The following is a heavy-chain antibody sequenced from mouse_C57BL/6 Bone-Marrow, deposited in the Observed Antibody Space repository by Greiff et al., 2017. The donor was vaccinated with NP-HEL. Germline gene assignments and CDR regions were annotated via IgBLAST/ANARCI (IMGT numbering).Heavy chain of an antibody. CDR2: ISYSGST. D-gene: IGHD1-1*01. V-gene: IGHV3-1*01. J-gene: IGHJ1*03. CDR1: GYSITSGYD. CDR3: ARDCGSRDWYFDV. Sequence: VQLKQSGPGMVKPSQSLSLTCTVTGYSITSGYDWHWIRHFPGNKLEWMGYISYSGSTNYNPSLKSRISITHDTSKNHFFLKLNSVTTEDTATYYCARDCGSRDWYFDVWGTGTTVTVSS.